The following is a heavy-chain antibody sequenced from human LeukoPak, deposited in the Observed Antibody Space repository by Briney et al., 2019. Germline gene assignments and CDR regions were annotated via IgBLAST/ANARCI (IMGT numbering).Heavy chain of an antibody. CDR2: ISESDNSI. CDR3: AELGITVIGGV. V-gene: IGHV3-11*04. J-gene: IGHJ6*04. Sequence: GGSLRLSCAASGFTFSDYYMSWIRQAPGKGLEWLSYISESDNSIYYADSVKGRFTISRDNAKNSLSLQMNSLRAEDTAVYYCAELGITVIGGVWGKGTTVTISS. CDR1: GFTFSDYY. D-gene: IGHD3-10*02.